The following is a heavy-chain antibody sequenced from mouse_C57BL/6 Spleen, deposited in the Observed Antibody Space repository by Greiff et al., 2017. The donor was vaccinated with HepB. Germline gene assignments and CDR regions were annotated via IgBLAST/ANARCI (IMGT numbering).Heavy chain of an antibody. CDR1: GYAFTNYL. D-gene: IGHD2-3*01. CDR2: INPGSGGT. V-gene: IGHV1-54*01. CDR3: ARGNDGYFYYFDY. J-gene: IGHJ2*01. Sequence: QVQLQQSGAELVRPGTSVKVSCKASGYAFTNYLIEWVKQRPGQGLEWIGVINPGSGGTNYNEKFKGKATQTADKSSSTAYMQLSSLTSEDSAVYFCARGNDGYFYYFDYWGQGTTLTVSS.